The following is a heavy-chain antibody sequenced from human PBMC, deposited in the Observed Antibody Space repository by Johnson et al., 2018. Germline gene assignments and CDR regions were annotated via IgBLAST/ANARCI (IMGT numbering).Heavy chain of an antibody. J-gene: IGHJ3*02. D-gene: IGHD3-10*01. Sequence: QVQLVQSGGGVVQPGRSLRLSCAASGFFFRSFAMHWVRQAPGKGLEWMAVISYDETKTYYADSVKGRFTISRDVSKDTLYLQMNSLRADDTAVYYCARGRDFYGSGLDAFDMWGQGTMVTVSS. CDR1: GFFFRSFA. CDR2: ISYDETKT. CDR3: ARGRDFYGSGLDAFDM. V-gene: IGHV3-30*03.